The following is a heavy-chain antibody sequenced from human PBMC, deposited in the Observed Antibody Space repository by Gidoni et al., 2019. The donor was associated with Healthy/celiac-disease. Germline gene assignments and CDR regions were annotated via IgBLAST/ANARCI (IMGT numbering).Heavy chain of an antibody. CDR3: ARAAVRGWFDP. V-gene: IGHV4-59*01. CDR1: GGSISSYY. J-gene: IGHJ5*02. Sequence: QVQLQESGPGLVKPSETLSLTCTVPGGSISSYYWSWIRQPPGKGLEWIGYIYYSGSTNYNPSLKSRVTISVDTSKNQFSLKLSSVTAADTAVYYCARAAVRGWFDPWGQGTLVTVSS. D-gene: IGHD4-17*01. CDR2: IYYSGST.